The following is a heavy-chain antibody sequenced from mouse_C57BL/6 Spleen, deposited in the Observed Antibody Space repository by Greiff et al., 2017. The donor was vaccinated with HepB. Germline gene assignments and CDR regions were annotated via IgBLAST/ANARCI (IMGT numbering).Heavy chain of an antibody. CDR3: ARGMGLRGGYYAMDY. Sequence: VQLQQPGAELVKPGASVKLSCKASGYTFTSYWMHWVKQRPGQGLEWIGMIHTNSGSTNYNEKFKSKATLTVDKSSSTAYMQLSSLTSEDSVVYYCARGMGLRGGYYAMDYWGQGTSVTVSS. CDR1: GYTFTSYW. D-gene: IGHD2-4*01. J-gene: IGHJ4*01. V-gene: IGHV1-64*01. CDR2: IHTNSGST.